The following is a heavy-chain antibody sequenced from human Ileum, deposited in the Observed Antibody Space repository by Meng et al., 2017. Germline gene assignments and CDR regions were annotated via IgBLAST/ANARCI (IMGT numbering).Heavy chain of an antibody. D-gene: IGHD3/OR15-3a*01. V-gene: IGHV3-21*01. CDR3: ARDLNWVVWDY. Sequence: GGSLRLSCAAAGFTFSRYAFSRYSMNWVRQAPGKGLEWVSSITGSGSDKYYAGSVKGRFTISRDNAKNSLYLQMNTLRAEDTAVYYCARDLNWVVWDYWGQGTVVTVSS. CDR2: ITGSGSDK. CDR1: GFTFSRYAFSRYS. J-gene: IGHJ4*02.